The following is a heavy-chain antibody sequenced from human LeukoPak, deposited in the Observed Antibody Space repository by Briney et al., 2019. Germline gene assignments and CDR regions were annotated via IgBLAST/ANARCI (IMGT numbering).Heavy chain of an antibody. V-gene: IGHV3-21*01. CDR1: GFTFSSDS. Sequence: KPGGSLRLSCAASGFTFSSDSMNSVRQAPGKGLDWVSSISSSSSYIYYADSVKGRFTISRDNAKNSLYLQMNSLRAEDTAVYYCARGSIYYDSSGYLRSDYWGQGTLVTVSS. D-gene: IGHD3-22*01. CDR3: ARGSIYYDSSGYLRSDY. J-gene: IGHJ4*02. CDR2: ISSSSSYI.